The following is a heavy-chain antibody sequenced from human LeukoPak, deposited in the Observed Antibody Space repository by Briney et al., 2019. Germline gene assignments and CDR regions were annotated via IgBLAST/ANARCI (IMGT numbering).Heavy chain of an antibody. D-gene: IGHD3-22*01. CDR1: GGSISGQY. CDR3: ARLLDNDRSGNPDNFDM. J-gene: IGHJ3*02. Sequence: NPSQTLSLTCTVAGGSISGQYWSWIRQHPGKGPEWIGFIYYSGSTNSNPSLQRRATISLDTSKNQFSLKLISMAAAATAVCSCARLLDNDRSGNPDNFDMWGQGTMVTVA. V-gene: IGHV4-59*11. CDR2: IYYSGST.